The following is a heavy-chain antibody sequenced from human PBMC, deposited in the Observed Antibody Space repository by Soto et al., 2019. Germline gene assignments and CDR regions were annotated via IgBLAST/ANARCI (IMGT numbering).Heavy chain of an antibody. CDR1: GFTFSSYS. V-gene: IGHV3-21*01. J-gene: IGHJ4*02. Sequence: GGSLRLSCAASGFTFSSYSMNWVRQAPGKGLEWVSSISSSSSYIYYADSVKGRFTISRDNAKNSLYLQMNSLRAEDTAVYYCARDPPNTIWFGELYVEALQGYWGQGTLVTVSS. CDR2: ISSSSSYI. CDR3: ARDPPNTIWFGELYVEALQGY. D-gene: IGHD3-10*01.